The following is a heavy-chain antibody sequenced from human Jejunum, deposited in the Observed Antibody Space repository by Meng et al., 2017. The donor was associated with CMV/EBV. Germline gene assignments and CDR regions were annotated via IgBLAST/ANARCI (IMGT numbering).Heavy chain of an antibody. Sequence: QVQRQEAGPGVGKPSETLSLACTVSGGSFTTYYWSWIRQRAGKGLEWIGRIITSGSTNYNPSLRSRVIMSVDTSKNQFFLKLRSVTAADTAVYFCAKGYGNSFEYWGQGSLVTVSS. CDR2: IITSGST. D-gene: IGHD3-16*01. CDR1: GGSFTTYY. CDR3: AKGYGNSFEY. J-gene: IGHJ4*02. V-gene: IGHV4-4*07.